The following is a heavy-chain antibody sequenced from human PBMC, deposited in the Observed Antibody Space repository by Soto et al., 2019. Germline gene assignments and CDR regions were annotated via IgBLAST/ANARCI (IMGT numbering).Heavy chain of an antibody. CDR1: GGTFSSYA. J-gene: IGHJ3*02. CDR3: ARRVSYYDSSGAFDI. CDR2: IIPIFGTA. V-gene: IGHV1-69*13. Sequence: SVKVSCKASGGTFSSYAISWVRQAPGQGLEWMGGIIPIFGTANYAQKFQGRVTITADESTSTAYMELSSLRSEDTAVYYCARRVSYYDSSGAFDIWGQGTMVTVSS. D-gene: IGHD3-22*01.